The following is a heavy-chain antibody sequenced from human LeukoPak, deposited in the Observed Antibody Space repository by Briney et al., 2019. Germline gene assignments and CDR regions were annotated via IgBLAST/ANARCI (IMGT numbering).Heavy chain of an antibody. V-gene: IGHV3-7*04. CDR1: GVTFCNYW. J-gene: IGHJ5*02. CDR2: IKEDGSVK. CDR3: ARDVGGCYHLFTENL. Sequence: GGSLRLSCAASGVTFCNYWMAWVRQAPGRGLEWVANIKEDGSVKNYVDSVRGRFTISRDNAYNSLYLEMNSLRAEDTAVYYCARDVGGCYHLFTENLWGQGTLVTVSS. D-gene: IGHD3-16*02.